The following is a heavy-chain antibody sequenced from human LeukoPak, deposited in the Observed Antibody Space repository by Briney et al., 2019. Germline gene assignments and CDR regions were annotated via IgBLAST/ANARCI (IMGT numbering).Heavy chain of an antibody. J-gene: IGHJ3*02. Sequence: GGSLRLSCGTSGFTFTRYGMHWVRQAPGKGLEWVAFIRYDGSNRYYADSVKGRFTISRDNSKNTLYLQIHSLRAEDTAVYYCARGGIAARLTAFDIWGQGTMVTVSS. CDR3: ARGGIAARLTAFDI. CDR1: GFTFTRYG. V-gene: IGHV3-30*02. CDR2: IRYDGSNR. D-gene: IGHD6-6*01.